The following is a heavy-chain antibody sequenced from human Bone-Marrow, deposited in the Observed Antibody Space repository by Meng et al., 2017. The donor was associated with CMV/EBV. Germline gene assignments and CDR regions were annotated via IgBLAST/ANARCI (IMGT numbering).Heavy chain of an antibody. D-gene: IGHD1-26*01. V-gene: IGHV3-30*04. CDR2: ISYDGSNK. CDR1: GLAWSRYA. J-gene: IGHJ4*02. Sequence: GLAWSRYAMHWVRQAPGKGLEWVAVISYDGSNKYYAHYVKGRFTISRDNSKNTLYLQMNSLRAEDTAVYYCARDRSGVVGATSVFDYWGQGTLVTVSS. CDR3: ARDRSGVVGATSVFDY.